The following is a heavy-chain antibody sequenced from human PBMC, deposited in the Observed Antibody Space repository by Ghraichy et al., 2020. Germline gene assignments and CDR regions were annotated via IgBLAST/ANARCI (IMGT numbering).Heavy chain of an antibody. J-gene: IGHJ6*02. Sequence: GGSLRLSCAASGFTVSSNYMSWVRQAPGKGLEWVSVIYSGGSTYYADSVKGRFTISRDNSKNTLYLQMNSLRAEDTAVYYCARGGTGYYNPRYYYYGMDVWGQGTTVTVSS. D-gene: IGHD3-9*01. CDR3: ARGGTGYYNPRYYYYGMDV. V-gene: IGHV3-66*01. CDR1: GFTVSSNY. CDR2: IYSGGST.